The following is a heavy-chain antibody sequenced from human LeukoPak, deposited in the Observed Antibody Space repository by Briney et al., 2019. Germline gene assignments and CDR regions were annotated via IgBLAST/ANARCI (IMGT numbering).Heavy chain of an antibody. CDR1: GGSISSYY. V-gene: IGHV4-34*01. CDR3: ARGRRFAEYSTTFDY. J-gene: IGHJ4*02. D-gene: IGHD3-10*01. Sequence: ESSETLSLTCTVSGGSISSYYWSWIRQPPGKGLEWIGEINHSGSNNYNPSLKSRVTISVDTSQNQFSLKLSSVTAADTAVYYCARGRRFAEYSTTFDYCGQGTLVTVSS. CDR2: INHSGSN.